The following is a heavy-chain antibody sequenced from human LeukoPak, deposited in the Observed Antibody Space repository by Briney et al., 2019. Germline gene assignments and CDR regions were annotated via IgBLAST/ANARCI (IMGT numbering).Heavy chain of an antibody. D-gene: IGHD5-24*01. Sequence: GGSLRLSCAASGFTVNSKYMSWVRQAPGKGLEWVSAISGSGGSTYYADSVKGRFTISRDNSKNTLYLQMNSLRAEDTAVYYCARDAPEMATITFSAFDIWGQGTMVTVSS. CDR1: GFTVNSKY. V-gene: IGHV3-23*01. CDR3: ARDAPEMATITFSAFDI. CDR2: ISGSGGST. J-gene: IGHJ3*02.